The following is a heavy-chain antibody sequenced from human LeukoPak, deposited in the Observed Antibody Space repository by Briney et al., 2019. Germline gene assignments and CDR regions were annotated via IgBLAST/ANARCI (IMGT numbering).Heavy chain of an antibody. CDR2: IYYSGST. J-gene: IGHJ5*02. CDR1: GGSISSSSYY. D-gene: IGHD6-13*01. CDR3: ARLSWTHRGFDP. Sequence: SETLSLTCTVSGGSISSSSYYWGWIRQPPGKGLEWIGSIYYSGSTYYNPSLKSRVTISVDTSKNQFSLKLSSVTAADTAVYYCARLSWTHRGFDPWGQGTLVTVSS. V-gene: IGHV4-39*01.